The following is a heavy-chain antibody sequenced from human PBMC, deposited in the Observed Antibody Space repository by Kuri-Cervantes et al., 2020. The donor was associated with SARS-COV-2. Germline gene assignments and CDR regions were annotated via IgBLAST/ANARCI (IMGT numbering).Heavy chain of an antibody. Sequence: LSDAISGDSVSSNSAAWSWIRQSPSRGLEWLGRTFYRSKWHNDYAVSVKGRITISPDTSKNQFSLRLNSVTPEDTAVYYCAGGSSGRDYWGQGTLVTVSS. CDR3: AGGSSGRDY. CDR1: GDSVSSNSAA. CDR2: TFYRSKWHN. J-gene: IGHJ4*02. V-gene: IGHV6-1*01. D-gene: IGHD6-19*01.